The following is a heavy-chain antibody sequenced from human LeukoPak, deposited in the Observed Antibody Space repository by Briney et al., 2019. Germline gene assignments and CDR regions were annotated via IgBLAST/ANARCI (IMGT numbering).Heavy chain of an antibody. D-gene: IGHD4-17*01. CDR2: IYTSGST. CDR3: ALTSRTMTTVTTDY. Sequence: PSETLSLTCTVSGGSISSGSYYWSWIRQPAGKGLEWIGRIYTSGSTNYNPSLKSRVTISVDTSKNQFSLKLSSVTAADTAVYYCALTSRTMTTVTTDYWGQGTLVTVSS. J-gene: IGHJ4*02. CDR1: GGSISSGSYY. V-gene: IGHV4-61*02.